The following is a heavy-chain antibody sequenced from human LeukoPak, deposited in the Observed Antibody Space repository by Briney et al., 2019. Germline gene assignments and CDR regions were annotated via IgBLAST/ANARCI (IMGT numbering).Heavy chain of an antibody. CDR1: GFTLSGYD. J-gene: IGHJ6*02. CDR3: VRAKRETSTRPWTSGMDV. D-gene: IGHD6-6*01. CDR2: IGAAGDK. Sequence: GGSLRLSCAASGFTLSGYDIHWVRQAIGKGLDWVSGIGAAGDKYHAGSERGRFTISRENAENFVYLQMNGLRAEDTAIYYCVRAKRETSTRPWTSGMDVWGQGTTVTVSS. V-gene: IGHV3-13*01.